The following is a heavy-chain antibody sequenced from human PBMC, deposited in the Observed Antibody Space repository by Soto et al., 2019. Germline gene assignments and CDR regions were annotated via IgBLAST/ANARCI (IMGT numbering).Heavy chain of an antibody. D-gene: IGHD3-9*01. CDR3: ARTSGLRYFDWLEDYYYMDV. CDR2: IYYSGST. CDR1: GGSISSYY. J-gene: IGHJ6*03. Sequence: SETLSLTCTVSGGSISSYYWSWIRQPPGKGLEWIGYIYYSGSTNYNPSLKSRVTISVDTSKNQFSLKLSSVTAADMAVYYCARTSGLRYFDWLEDYYYMDVWGKGTTVTVSS. V-gene: IGHV4-59*08.